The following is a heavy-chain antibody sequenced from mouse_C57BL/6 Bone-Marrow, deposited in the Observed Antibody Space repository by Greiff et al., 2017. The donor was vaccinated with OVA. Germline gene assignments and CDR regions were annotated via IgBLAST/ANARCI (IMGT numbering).Heavy chain of an antibody. CDR3: ARRRYSNYAMDY. CDR1: GYTFTSYW. D-gene: IGHD2-5*01. J-gene: IGHJ4*01. Sequence: QVQLQQPGAELVKPGASVTLSCKASGYTFTSYWMHWVKPRPGQGLEWIGMIHPNSGSTNYNEKFKSKATLTVDKSSSTAYMQLSSLTSEDSAVYYCARRRYSNYAMDYWGQGTSVTVSS. CDR2: IHPNSGST. V-gene: IGHV1-64*01.